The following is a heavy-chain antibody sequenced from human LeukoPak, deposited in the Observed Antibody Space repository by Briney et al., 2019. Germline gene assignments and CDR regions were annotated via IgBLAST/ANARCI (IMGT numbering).Heavy chain of an antibody. Sequence: ASVKVSCKASGYTFTGYYMHWVRQAPGQGLEWMGWINPNSGGTNYAQKFQGRVTMTRDTSISTAYMELSRLRSDDTAVYYCARDGADPSSGSYYIDYWGQGTLVTVSS. CDR2: INPNSGGT. V-gene: IGHV1-2*02. J-gene: IGHJ4*02. CDR3: ARDGADPSSGSYYIDY. CDR1: GYTFTGYY. D-gene: IGHD1-26*01.